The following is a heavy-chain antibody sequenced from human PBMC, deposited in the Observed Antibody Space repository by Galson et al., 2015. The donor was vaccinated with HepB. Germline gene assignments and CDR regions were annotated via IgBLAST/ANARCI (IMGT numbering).Heavy chain of an antibody. Sequence: CAISGDSVSSHTASWSWIRQSPSRGLEWLGRTYYRSKWYHDYEVSVKSRITINADTSKNQFSLQLNSVTPEDTAMYYCARDFDHWGQGTLVTVSS. V-gene: IGHV6-1*01. J-gene: IGHJ4*02. CDR2: TYYRSKWYH. CDR1: GDSVSSHTAS. CDR3: ARDFDH.